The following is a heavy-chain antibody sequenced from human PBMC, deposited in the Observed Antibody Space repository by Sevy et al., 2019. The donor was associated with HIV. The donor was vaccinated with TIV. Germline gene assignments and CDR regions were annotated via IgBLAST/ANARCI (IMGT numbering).Heavy chain of an antibody. V-gene: IGHV3-15*01. D-gene: IGHD5-12*01. CDR2: IKSEFDGGAI. CDR3: ITDPAYRGYDEEVINYYFYGMDV. J-gene: IGHJ6*02. CDR1: GFTFSSAW. Sequence: GGSLRLSCTASGFTFSSAWMSWVRQAPGKGLEWVGRIKSEFDGGAIDCAAPVKGRFTISREDSKNTVYLQMNSLKTGDTAVYYCITDPAYRGYDEEVINYYFYGMDVWGQGTTVTVSS.